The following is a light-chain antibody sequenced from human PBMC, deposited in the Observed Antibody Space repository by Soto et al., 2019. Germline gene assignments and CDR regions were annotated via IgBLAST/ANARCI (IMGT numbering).Light chain of an antibody. Sequence: EIVLTQSPATLSLSPGERATLSCRASQSVSSYLAWYQQKPGQAPRLLIYDASNRATGIPARFSGSGSGTDFTLTISSLDPEDFAVYYCQQRSNGFTFGPGTKVDLK. CDR2: DAS. V-gene: IGKV3-11*01. J-gene: IGKJ3*01. CDR1: QSVSSY. CDR3: QQRSNGFT.